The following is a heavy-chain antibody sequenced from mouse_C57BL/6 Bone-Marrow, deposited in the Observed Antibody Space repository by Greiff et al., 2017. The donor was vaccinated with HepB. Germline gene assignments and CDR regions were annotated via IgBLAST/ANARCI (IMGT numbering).Heavy chain of an antibody. D-gene: IGHD1-1*01. CDR1: GYTFTDYY. CDR3: ERREYYYCSSPSFDY. CDR2: IFPGSGST. Sequence: VQLQQSGPGLVKPGASVKISCKASGYTFTDYYINWVKQRPGQGLEWIGWIFPGSGSTYYNEKFKGKATRTVDKSSSTAYMLLSSLTSEDSAVYVCERREYYYCSSPSFDYWGQGTTLTVSS. V-gene: IGHV1-75*01. J-gene: IGHJ2*01.